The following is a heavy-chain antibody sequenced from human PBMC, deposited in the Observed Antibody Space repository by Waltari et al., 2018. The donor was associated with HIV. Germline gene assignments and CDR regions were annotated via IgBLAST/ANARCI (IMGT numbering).Heavy chain of an antibody. CDR2: IHYSGSA. Sequence: QVQLQELGPGLVRPSETLSLTCTVSGGSIGSYSWSWIRQPPGKELEWIGYIHYSGSANYNPSLKSRVTVSVDTSKHQFSLKLSSVTAADTAVYYCATLMVYAPRSHYYGMDVWGQGTTVIVSS. J-gene: IGHJ6*02. CDR1: GGSIGSYS. D-gene: IGHD2-8*01. V-gene: IGHV4-59*01. CDR3: ATLMVYAPRSHYYGMDV.